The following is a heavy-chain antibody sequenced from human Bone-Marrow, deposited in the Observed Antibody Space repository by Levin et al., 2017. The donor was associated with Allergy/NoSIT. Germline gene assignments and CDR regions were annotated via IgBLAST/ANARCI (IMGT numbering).Heavy chain of an antibody. Sequence: QAGGSLRLSCAASEFTFSNFWMGWVRQAPGKGLEWVANIKQDGSEKYYVDSVKGRFTISRDNAKNSLYLQMNSLGAEDTAIYYCARGTTYSSNARYFDLWGRGTLVTVSS. CDR1: EFTFSNFW. J-gene: IGHJ2*01. D-gene: IGHD4-11*01. CDR2: IKQDGSEK. V-gene: IGHV3-7*01. CDR3: ARGTTYSSNARYFDL.